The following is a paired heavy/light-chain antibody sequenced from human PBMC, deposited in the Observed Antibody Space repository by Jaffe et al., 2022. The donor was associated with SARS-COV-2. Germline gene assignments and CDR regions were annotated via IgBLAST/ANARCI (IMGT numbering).Heavy chain of an antibody. V-gene: IGHV5-51*01. CDR1: GYMFASFW. J-gene: IGHJ5*02. CDR2: IYPGDSTT. Sequence: EVQLVQSGAEVKKPGESLKISCKGSGYMFASFWIGWVRQRPGEGLEWMGIIYPGDSTTRYSPSFHGQVTISADKSINTAYLQWSSLKASDTAMYYCAPMGCYTFSCWFDPWGQGTLVTVSS. CDR3: APMGCYTFSCWFDP. D-gene: IGHD2-2*02.
Light chain of an antibody. Sequence: DIQMTQSPSSLSAFVGDRVTITCRASQGVSDDLGWYQQKPGKAPKRLIYGASNLQSGVPSRFSGSRSGTDFTFTITNLQPEDFAIYYCLQYSTYPPTFGQGTKVEIK. J-gene: IGKJ1*01. CDR3: LQYSTYPPT. CDR2: GAS. CDR1: QGVSDD. V-gene: IGKV1-17*02.